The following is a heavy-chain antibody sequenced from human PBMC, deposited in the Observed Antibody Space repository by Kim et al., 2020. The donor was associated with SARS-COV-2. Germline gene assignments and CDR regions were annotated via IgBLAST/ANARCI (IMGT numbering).Heavy chain of an antibody. CDR3: AVVRSRDKYFDYGEGYFRH. J-gene: IGHJ1*01. V-gene: IGHV1-58*01. D-gene: IGHD4-17*01. CDR2: IVVGSGNT. CDR1: GFTFTSSA. Sequence: SVKVSCKASGFTFTSSAVQWVRHPRGQRLEWIGWIVVGSGNTNYSQKFHERVTISRDMATSTAYMELSSLRSEDTAAYYCAVVRSRDKYFDYGEGYFRHWGQGTLVTVSS.